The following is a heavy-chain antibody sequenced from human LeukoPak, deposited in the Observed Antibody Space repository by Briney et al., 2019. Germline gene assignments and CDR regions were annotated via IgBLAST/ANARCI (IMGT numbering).Heavy chain of an antibody. CDR2: ISGSGGST. J-gene: IGHJ4*02. Sequence: PGGSLRLSCAAHGFTFSDYAMNWDRQAPGQGLVGCSGISGSGGSTYYKDSVKGRMTIARYKSKNTMYLQMNTLNAEDMSFYSCAKDLATHYDILTAYHTFDYWGQGSLVTASS. D-gene: IGHD3-9*01. CDR3: AKDLATHYDILTAYHTFDY. CDR1: GFTFSDYA. V-gene: IGHV3-23*01.